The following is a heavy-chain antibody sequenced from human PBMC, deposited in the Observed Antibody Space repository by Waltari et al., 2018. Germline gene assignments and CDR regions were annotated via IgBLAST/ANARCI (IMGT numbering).Heavy chain of an antibody. D-gene: IGHD5-12*01. CDR3: ARATSSRWLHDDY. Sequence: QVQLQESSPGLLQPSATLSLPCTVSGRSIRSYSWSWIRQHPGKGLGWSWYIYYSGSTNYNPSLKSRVTISVDTSKNQFSLKLSSVTAADTAVYYCARATSSRWLHDDYWGQGTLVTVSS. CDR1: GRSIRSYS. CDR2: IYYSGST. J-gene: IGHJ4*02. V-gene: IGHV4-59*01.